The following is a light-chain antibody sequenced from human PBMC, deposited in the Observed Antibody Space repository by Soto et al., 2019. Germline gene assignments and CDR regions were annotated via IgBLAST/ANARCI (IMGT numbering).Light chain of an antibody. CDR1: QGINNW. J-gene: IGKJ5*01. V-gene: IGKV1-12*01. CDR2: APS. Sequence: DIQMTQSPSSVSASVGDRVTITCRASQGINNWLAWYQQKPGKAPKLLMYAPSSLQSGVPSRFSGSGSGTDFTLTFSSLQPEDFATYYCQQANSFPITFGQGTRLEIK. CDR3: QQANSFPIT.